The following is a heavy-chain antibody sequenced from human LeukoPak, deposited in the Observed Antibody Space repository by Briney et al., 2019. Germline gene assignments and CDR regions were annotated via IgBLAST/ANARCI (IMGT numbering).Heavy chain of an antibody. CDR3: ARVFREYYYDSSGYYKRGEWFDP. Sequence: MSSETLSLTCAVSGVSISSSNWWSWVRQPPGKGLEWIGEIYHSGSTNYNPSLKSRVTISVDKSKNQFSLKLSSVTAADTAVYYCARVFREYYYDSSGYYKRGEWFDPWGQGTLVTVSS. CDR2: IYHSGST. J-gene: IGHJ5*02. D-gene: IGHD3-22*01. CDR1: GVSISSSNW. V-gene: IGHV4-4*02.